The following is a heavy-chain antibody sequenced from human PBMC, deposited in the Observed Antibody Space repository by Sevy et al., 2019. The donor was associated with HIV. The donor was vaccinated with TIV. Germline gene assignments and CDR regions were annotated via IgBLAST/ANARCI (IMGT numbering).Heavy chain of an antibody. J-gene: IGHJ6*02. CDR1: GFTFSNYA. CDR3: AKNPGWSATGLYGMDV. D-gene: IGHD1-1*01. V-gene: IGHV3-23*01. CDR2: ISGGGTIT. Sequence: GGYLRLSCAASGFTFSNYAMTWVRQASGKGLEWVSTISGGGTITYYADSVKGRFTVSRDNFKNTLYLQMNSLRVEDTAVYFCAKNPGWSATGLYGMDVWGQGTTVTVSS.